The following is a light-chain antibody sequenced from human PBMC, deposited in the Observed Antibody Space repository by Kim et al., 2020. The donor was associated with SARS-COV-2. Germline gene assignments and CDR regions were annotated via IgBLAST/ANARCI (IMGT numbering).Light chain of an antibody. J-gene: IGKJ4*01. CDR2: GAS. V-gene: IGKV3-15*01. CDR1: QSVSSN. Sequence: SVAPGDRATLSGRASQSVSSNVAWYQQKPGQAPRLLIYGASTRATGIPARFSGSGSGTEFTLTISSLQSEDFAVYYWQQYNNWPSFGGGTKVDIK. CDR3: QQYNNWPS.